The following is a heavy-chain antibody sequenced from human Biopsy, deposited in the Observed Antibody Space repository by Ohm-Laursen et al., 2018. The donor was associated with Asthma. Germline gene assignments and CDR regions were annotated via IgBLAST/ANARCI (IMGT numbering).Heavy chain of an antibody. CDR1: GGTFSSYA. Sequence: SSVKVSCKVSGGTFSSYAISWVRQAPGQGLEWMGGLIPVLGTPDHAQMFEGRVTITADESTSTAYMELSSLSSEDTAVHYCARGYSGSDRIVYYYSGLEVWGQGTTVTVSS. D-gene: IGHD5-12*01. CDR2: LIPVLGTP. CDR3: ARGYSGSDRIVYYYSGLEV. J-gene: IGHJ6*02. V-gene: IGHV1-69*01.